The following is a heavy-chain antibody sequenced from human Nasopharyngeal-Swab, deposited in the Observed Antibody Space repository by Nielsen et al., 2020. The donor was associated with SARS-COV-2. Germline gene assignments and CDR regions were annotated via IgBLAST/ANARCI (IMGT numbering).Heavy chain of an antibody. J-gene: IGHJ4*02. CDR2: ISEGGSNT. Sequence: GESLKISCAASGFTFSSYWMHWVRHTPEKGLVWVSRISEGGSNTDYADSVKGRFTISRDNAKNSLDLQMNSLRDEDTAIYYCATYGGNSGGGYWGQGTLVTVSS. V-gene: IGHV3-74*01. CDR1: GFTFSSYW. D-gene: IGHD4-23*01. CDR3: ATYGGNSGGGY.